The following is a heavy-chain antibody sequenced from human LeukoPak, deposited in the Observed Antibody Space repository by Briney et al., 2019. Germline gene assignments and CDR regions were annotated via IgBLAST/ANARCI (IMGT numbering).Heavy chain of an antibody. Sequence: PGGSLRLSCAVSGFPFTNYWMRWVRQAPGKGLERVANIKGDAIVIYYVDSLKGRFTISRDSAQNSLYLQMNSLRVEDTAVYFCARDLWGSYSTGSYLDYWGQGALVTVSS. CDR2: IKGDAIVI. D-gene: IGHD6-19*01. V-gene: IGHV3-7*01. CDR1: GFPFTNYW. CDR3: ARDLWGSYSTGSYLDY. J-gene: IGHJ4*02.